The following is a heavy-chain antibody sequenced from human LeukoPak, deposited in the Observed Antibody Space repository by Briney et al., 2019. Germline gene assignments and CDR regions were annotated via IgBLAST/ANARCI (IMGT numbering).Heavy chain of an antibody. D-gene: IGHD5-12*01. CDR3: ARFGYGGYELYFDY. V-gene: IGHV4-61*08. CDR1: GGSISSGGYY. Sequence: SETLSLTCTISGGSISSGGYYWSWIRQHPGKGLEWIGFIYYSGSTNYNPSLKSRVTISVDTSKNQFSLKLSSVTAADTAVYYCARFGYGGYELYFDYWGQGTLVTVSS. CDR2: IYYSGST. J-gene: IGHJ4*02.